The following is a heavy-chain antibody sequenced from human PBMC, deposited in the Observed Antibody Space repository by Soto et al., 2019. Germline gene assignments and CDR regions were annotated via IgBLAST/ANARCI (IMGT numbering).Heavy chain of an antibody. Sequence: VASVKVSCKASGGTFSSYAISWVRQAPGQGLEWMGGIIPIFGTANYAQKFQGRVTITADESTSTAYMELSRLRSEDSAVYYCARVLAARASRDFDYWGQGTPVTVSS. CDR1: GGTFSSYA. CDR3: ARVLAARASRDFDY. D-gene: IGHD6-6*01. V-gene: IGHV1-69*13. J-gene: IGHJ4*02. CDR2: IIPIFGTA.